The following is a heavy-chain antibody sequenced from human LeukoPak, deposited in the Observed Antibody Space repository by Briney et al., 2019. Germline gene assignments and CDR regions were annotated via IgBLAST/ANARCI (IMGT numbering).Heavy chain of an antibody. CDR1: GGSFSNYY. J-gene: IGHJ6*02. D-gene: IGHD1-14*01. V-gene: IGHV4-4*07. CDR3: ARQPPQYYGMDV. Sequence: SESLSLTCNVSGGSFSNYYWSSIRQPAGKGLEWIGRIYTSGSPNYNPSVKSRVTMSVDTSNNQFSLKLTSVTAADTAVYYCARQPPQYYGMDVWGQGTTVTVSS. CDR2: IYTSGSP.